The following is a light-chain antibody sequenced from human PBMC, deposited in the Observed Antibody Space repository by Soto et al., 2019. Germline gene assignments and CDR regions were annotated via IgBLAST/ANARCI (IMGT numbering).Light chain of an antibody. CDR1: QGIRND. J-gene: IGKJ4*01. CDR2: AAS. CDR3: LQHNTYPLT. Sequence: DIQMTQSQSSLSAYVGDRVTITCRASQGIRNDVGWYQQKPWKAPKRLIYAASSLQSGVESRFSGSGFGTEFTLTISSLQPEDFATYYCLQHNTYPLTFGGGTKVEI. V-gene: IGKV1-17*01.